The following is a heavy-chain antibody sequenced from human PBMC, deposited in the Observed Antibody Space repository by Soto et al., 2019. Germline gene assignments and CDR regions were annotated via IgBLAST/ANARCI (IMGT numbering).Heavy chain of an antibody. CDR1: GGSFSSYY. D-gene: IGHD3-3*01. CDR2: INHSGST. Sequence: LSLTCAVYGGSFSSYYWSWIRQPPGKGLEWIGVINHSGSTNYDPSLKSRVTISNDTSKNQVSLTLSSVTAADTAVYYCARGEPRFMEWLLLSEYFDPWGQGTLVTVSS. J-gene: IGHJ5*02. CDR3: ARGEPRFMEWLLLSEYFDP. V-gene: IGHV4-34*01.